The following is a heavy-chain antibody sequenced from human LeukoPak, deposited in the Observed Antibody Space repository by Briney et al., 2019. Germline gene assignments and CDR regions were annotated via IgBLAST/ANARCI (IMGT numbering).Heavy chain of an antibody. CDR1: GFTVSSNY. Sequence: PGGSLRLSCAASGFTVSSNYMSWVRQAPGKGLEWVSVIYSGGNTFYADSVKGRFTISRDNSKNTLYLQMNSLRAEDTAVYYCAKDWARATAIFGVVIPFFPLDYWGQGTLVTVSS. J-gene: IGHJ4*02. CDR2: IYSGGNT. D-gene: IGHD3-3*01. V-gene: IGHV3-53*05. CDR3: AKDWARATAIFGVVIPFFPLDY.